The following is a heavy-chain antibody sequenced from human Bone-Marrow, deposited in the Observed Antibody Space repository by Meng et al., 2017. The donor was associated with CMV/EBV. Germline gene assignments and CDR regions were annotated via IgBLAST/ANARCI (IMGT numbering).Heavy chain of an antibody. V-gene: IGHV4-59*01. CDR2: IYYSAST. D-gene: IGHD3-22*01. CDR3: ARGGDSSGYYNDY. CDR1: GGSISSYY. Sequence: QAERQESGQGLVKPSGTLPVTCSVTGGSISSYYWSWIRQPTGNGLEWIGYIYYSASTNYNPSLKSRVTISVDTSKNQFSLKLSSVTAADTAVYYCARGGDSSGYYNDYWGQGTLVTVSS. J-gene: IGHJ4*02.